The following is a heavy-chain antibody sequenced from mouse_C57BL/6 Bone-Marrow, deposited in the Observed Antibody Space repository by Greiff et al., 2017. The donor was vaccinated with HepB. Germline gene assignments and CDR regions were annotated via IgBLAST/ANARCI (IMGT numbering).Heavy chain of an antibody. V-gene: IGHV14-1*01. J-gene: IGHJ3*01. CDR2: MDPEDGDT. CDR1: GFNIKDYY. Sequence: VQLQQSGAELVRPGASVKLSCTASGFNIKDYYMHWVKQRPEQGLEWIGRMDPEDGDTEYAPKFQGKATMTADTSSNTAYLQLSSLTSEDTAVYYCTTLYYGSPSFAYWGQGTLVTVSA. D-gene: IGHD1-1*01. CDR3: TTLYYGSPSFAY.